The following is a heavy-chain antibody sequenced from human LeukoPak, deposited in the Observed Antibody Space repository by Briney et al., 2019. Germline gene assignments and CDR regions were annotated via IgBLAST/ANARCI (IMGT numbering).Heavy chain of an antibody. CDR2: IYHSGST. Sequence: KPSETLSLTRTVSGGSISSGGYYWSWIRQPPGKGLEWIGYIYHSGSTYYNPSLKSRVTISVDRSKNQFSLKLSSVTAADTAVYYCARDLSHAVYAIPGWFDPWGQGTLVTVSS. CDR1: GGSISSGGYY. V-gene: IGHV4-30-2*01. CDR3: ARDLSHAVYAIPGWFDP. D-gene: IGHD2-8*01. J-gene: IGHJ5*02.